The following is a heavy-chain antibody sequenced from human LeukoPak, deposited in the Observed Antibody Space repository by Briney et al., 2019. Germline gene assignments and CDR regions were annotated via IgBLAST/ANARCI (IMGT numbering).Heavy chain of an antibody. V-gene: IGHV3-53*01. CDR2: IYRSGGT. CDR3: ARFSGYSSGWYMDY. J-gene: IGHJ4*02. CDR1: GFTVSNNY. Sequence: GGSLRLSCAASGFTVSNNYMSWVRQTPGEGLEWVSVIYRSGGTYYADSVKGRFTISRDNAKNSLYLQMNNLRVEDTAIYYCARFSGYSSGWYMDYWGQGTLATVS. D-gene: IGHD6-19*01.